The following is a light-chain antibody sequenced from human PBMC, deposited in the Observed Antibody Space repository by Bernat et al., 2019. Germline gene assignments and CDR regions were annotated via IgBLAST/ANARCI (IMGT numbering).Light chain of an antibody. CDR1: QSVSSSY. CDR3: QQYGSSGLWT. Sequence: EIVLTQSPGTLSLSPGERATLSCRASQSVSSSYLAWYQQKPGQAPRLLIYGASSRATGIPDRFSGIGSGTDFTLTISRLEPEDFAVYYCQQYGSSGLWTFGQGTKVEIK. V-gene: IGKV3-20*01. J-gene: IGKJ1*01. CDR2: GAS.